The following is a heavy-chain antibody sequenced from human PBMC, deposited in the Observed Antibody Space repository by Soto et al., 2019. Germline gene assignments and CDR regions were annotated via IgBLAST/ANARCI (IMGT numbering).Heavy chain of an antibody. J-gene: IGHJ5*02. D-gene: IGHD3-3*01. CDR1: GGSFSGYY. V-gene: IGHV4-34*01. CDR3: ARGGPITIFGVVIIERKLNWFDP. Sequence: SETLSLTCAVYGGSFSGYYWSWIRQPPGKGLEWIGEINHSGSTNYNPSLKSRVTISVDTSKNQFSLKLSSVTAADTAVYYCARGGPITIFGVVIIERKLNWFDPWGQGTLVTVSS. CDR2: INHSGST.